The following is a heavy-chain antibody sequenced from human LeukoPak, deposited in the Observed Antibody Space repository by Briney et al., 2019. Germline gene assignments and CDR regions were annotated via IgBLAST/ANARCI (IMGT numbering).Heavy chain of an antibody. V-gene: IGHV4-39*07. CDR1: GGSISSSSYY. CDR2: IYYSGST. J-gene: IGHJ5*02. CDR3: AREEWFDP. Sequence: SETLSLTCTVSGGSISSSSYYWGWIRQPPGKGLEWIGSIYYSGSTYYNPSLKSRVTISVDTSKNQFSLKLSSVTAADTAVYYCAREEWFDPWGQGTLVTVSS.